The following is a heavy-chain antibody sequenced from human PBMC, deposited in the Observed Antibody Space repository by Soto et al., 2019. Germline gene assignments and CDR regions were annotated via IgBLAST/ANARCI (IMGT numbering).Heavy chain of an antibody. CDR3: TRERAPIVGAAAFDY. CDR1: GFTFGDYA. V-gene: IGHV3-49*03. CDR2: IRSKAYGGTT. D-gene: IGHD1-26*01. Sequence: HPGGSLRLSCTASGFTFGDYAMSWFRQAPGKGLEWVGFIRSKAYGGTTEYAASVKGRFTISRDDSKSIAYLQMNSLKTEDTTVYYCTRERAPIVGAAAFDYWGQGTLVTVSS. J-gene: IGHJ4*02.